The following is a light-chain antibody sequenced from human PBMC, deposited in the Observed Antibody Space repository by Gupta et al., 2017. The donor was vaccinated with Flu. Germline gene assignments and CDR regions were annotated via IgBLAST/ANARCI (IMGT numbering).Light chain of an antibody. CDR1: SSDNVDYNY. CDR3: ASYTATYTWV. CDR2: EVT. J-gene: IGLJ2*01. V-gene: IGLV2-14*01. Sequence: QHAFALPASVSGSPGQSITLSCTGTSSDNVDYNYVSWYQQHPDKAPKLMIYEVTTRPSGVSNRFSGSKSGNTASLTISGLQSEDEADYFCASYTATYTWVFGGGTKVTVL.